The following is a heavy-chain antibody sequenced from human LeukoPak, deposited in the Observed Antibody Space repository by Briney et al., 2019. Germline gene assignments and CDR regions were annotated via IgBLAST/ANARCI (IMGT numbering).Heavy chain of an antibody. CDR3: ARADTTGYPNFDF. CDR2: VYYSGST. CDR1: GGSVSSKTYY. J-gene: IGHJ4*02. D-gene: IGHD3-22*01. Sequence: SETLSLTCTVSGGSVSSKTYYWGWIRQTPGKGLEWIGNVYYSGSTYKNPSLQSRGTIFIDTSKNQFSLILSSVTAADTAIYYCARADTTGYPNFDFWGQGTLVTVSS. V-gene: IGHV4-39*01.